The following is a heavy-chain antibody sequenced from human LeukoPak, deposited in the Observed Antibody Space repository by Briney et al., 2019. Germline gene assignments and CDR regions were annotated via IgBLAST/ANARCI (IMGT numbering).Heavy chain of an antibody. CDR1: GFTFSSYD. D-gene: IGHD3-22*01. CDR2: IDTVGDT. Sequence: GGSLRLSCSASGFTFSSYDMHWVRQVTGKGLEWVSAIDTVGDTYYPGSVKGRFIISRENAKNSLYLQLYSLRAGDTAVYYCARERMDDSSGKALQYLDYWGQGTLVTVSS. J-gene: IGHJ4*02. CDR3: ARERMDDSSGKALQYLDY. V-gene: IGHV3-13*04.